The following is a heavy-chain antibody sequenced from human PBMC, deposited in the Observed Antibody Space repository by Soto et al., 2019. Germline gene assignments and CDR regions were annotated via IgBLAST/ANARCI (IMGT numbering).Heavy chain of an antibody. CDR2: IYYSGST. CDR1: GGSISSYY. J-gene: IGHJ3*02. V-gene: IGHV4-59*01. Sequence: QMQLQESGPGLVKPSETLSLTCTVSGGSISSYYWSWIRQPPGKGLEWIGYIYYSGSTNYNPSLKSRVTISVDTSKNQFSLKLSSVTAADTAVYYCANGLRYFDRPMPEAFDIWGQGTMVTVSS. D-gene: IGHD3-9*01. CDR3: ANGLRYFDRPMPEAFDI.